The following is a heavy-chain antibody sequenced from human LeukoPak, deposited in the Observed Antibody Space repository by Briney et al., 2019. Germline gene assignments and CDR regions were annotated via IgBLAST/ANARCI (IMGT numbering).Heavy chain of an antibody. D-gene: IGHD5-12*01. V-gene: IGHV4-59*01. CDR1: GGSISSYY. Sequence: PSETLSLTCTVSGGSISSYYWSWIRQPPGKGLEWIGYIYYSASTNYNPSLKSRVTISVDTSKNQFSLRLNSVTAADTAVYYCARRGYYYYYMDVWGKGTTVTVSS. J-gene: IGHJ6*03. CDR3: ARRGYYYYYMDV. CDR2: IYYSAST.